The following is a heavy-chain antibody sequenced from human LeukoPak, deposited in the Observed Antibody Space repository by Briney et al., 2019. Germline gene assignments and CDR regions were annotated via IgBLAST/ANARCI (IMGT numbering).Heavy chain of an antibody. J-gene: IGHJ4*02. CDR2: ISSSSSYI. CDR3: ASFIAAAGFDY. CDR1: GFTFSSYG. V-gene: IGHV3-21*01. D-gene: IGHD6-13*01. Sequence: PGRSLRLSCAASGFTFSSYGMNSVRQAPGKGLEWVSSISSSSSYIYYADSVKGRFTISRDNAKNSLYLQMNSLRAEDTAVYYCASFIAAAGFDYWGQGTLVTVSS.